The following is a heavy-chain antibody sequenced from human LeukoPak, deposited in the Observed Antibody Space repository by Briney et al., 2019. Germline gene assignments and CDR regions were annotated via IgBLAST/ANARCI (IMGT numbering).Heavy chain of an antibody. CDR3: ARHPPGGYSKGGFDY. CDR2: IYPGDSDT. J-gene: IGHJ4*02. V-gene: IGHV5-51*01. CDR1: GYSFSTYW. Sequence: GESLKISCQGSGYSFSTYWIGWVRQMPGKGLEWMGIIYPGDSDTRYSPSFQGQATISADKSISTVHLQWSSLKASDTAMYYCARHPPGGYSKGGFDYWGQGTLVTVSS. D-gene: IGHD5-18*01.